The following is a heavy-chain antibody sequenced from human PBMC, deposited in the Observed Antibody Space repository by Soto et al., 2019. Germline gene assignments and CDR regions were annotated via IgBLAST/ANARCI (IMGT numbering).Heavy chain of an antibody. V-gene: IGHV3-53*04. Sequence: GGSLRLSCAASGFTVSSNYMSWVRQAPGKGLEWVSVIYSGGSTYYADSVKGRFTISRHNSKNTLYLQMNSLRAEDTAVYYCARAPTRGTNYFDYWGQGTLVTVSS. CDR1: GFTVSSNY. CDR2: IYSGGST. J-gene: IGHJ4*02. CDR3: ARAPTRGTNYFDY. D-gene: IGHD3-16*01.